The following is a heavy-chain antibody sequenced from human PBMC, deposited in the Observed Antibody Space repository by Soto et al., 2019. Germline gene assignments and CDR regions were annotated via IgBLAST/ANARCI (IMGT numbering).Heavy chain of an antibody. CDR2: IIPIFGTA. V-gene: IGHV1-69*06. CDR1: GGTFSSYA. J-gene: IGHJ5*02. Sequence: QVQLVQSGAEVKKPGSSVKVSCKASGGTFSSYAISWVRQAPGQGLEWMGGIIPIFGTANYAQKFQGRVTITANKSTSTAYMELSSLRSEDTAVYYCARTYYYDSSGYTRWFDPWGQGTLVTVSS. D-gene: IGHD3-22*01. CDR3: ARTYYYDSSGYTRWFDP.